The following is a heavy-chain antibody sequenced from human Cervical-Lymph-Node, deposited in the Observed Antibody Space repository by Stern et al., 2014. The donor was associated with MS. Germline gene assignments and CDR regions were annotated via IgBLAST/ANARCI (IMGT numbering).Heavy chain of an antibody. Sequence: VQLGQSGAEAKKPGASVKVSCKASGYIFISYGITWVRQAPGQGLEWMGWISADNGNTNYAQKLQGRVTMTRDTSTTTAYMELRSLRSDDTAFYYCARGLATTGLNWFDTWGQGTLVTVSS. D-gene: IGHD3-9*01. J-gene: IGHJ5*02. CDR1: GYIFISYG. V-gene: IGHV1-18*01. CDR3: ARGLATTGLNWFDT. CDR2: ISADNGNT.